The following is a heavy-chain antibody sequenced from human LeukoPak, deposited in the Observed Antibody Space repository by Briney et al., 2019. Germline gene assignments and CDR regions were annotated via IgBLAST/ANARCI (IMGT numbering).Heavy chain of an antibody. CDR3: ARDNLEYSYGQYAAFDI. J-gene: IGHJ3*02. Sequence: SVKVSCKASGYTFTGYYMHWVRQAPGQGLEWMGGIIPMFGTANYAQKFQGRITITADESTSIVYMELNSLRSEDTAVYYCARDNLEYSYGQYAAFDIWGQGTMVTVSS. V-gene: IGHV1-69*13. D-gene: IGHD5-18*01. CDR1: GYTFTGYY. CDR2: IIPMFGTA.